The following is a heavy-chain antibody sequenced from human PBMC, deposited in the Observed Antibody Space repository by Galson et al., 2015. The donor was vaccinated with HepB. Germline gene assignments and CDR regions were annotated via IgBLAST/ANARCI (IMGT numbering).Heavy chain of an antibody. D-gene: IGHD2-8*01. V-gene: IGHV3-48*03. J-gene: IGHJ6*02. Sequence: SLRLSCAASGFIFSSYEMNWVRQTPGKGLEWLSYISSSGTTLYYADSVKGRFTISRDNDKNSLYLQMNSLRAEDTGVYYCARVLTVIMDLGLNDEEEGGMDVWGQGTTVTVSS. CDR1: GFIFSSYE. CDR3: ARVLTVIMDLGLNDEEEGGMDV. CDR2: ISSSGTTL.